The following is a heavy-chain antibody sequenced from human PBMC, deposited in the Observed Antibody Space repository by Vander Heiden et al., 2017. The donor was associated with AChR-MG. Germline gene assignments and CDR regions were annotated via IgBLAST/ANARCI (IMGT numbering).Heavy chain of an antibody. CDR3: AKTGSYGGYFDY. J-gene: IGHJ4*02. CDR1: GFTFSGYG. Sequence: QVQLVESGGGVVQPGRSLRLSCAASGFTFSGYGMHWVRQAPGKGLEWVAVISYDGSNKYYADSVKGRFTISRDNSKNTLYLQMNSLRAEDTAVYYCAKTGSYGGYFDYWGQGTLVTVSS. V-gene: IGHV3-30*18. D-gene: IGHD1-26*01. CDR2: ISYDGSNK.